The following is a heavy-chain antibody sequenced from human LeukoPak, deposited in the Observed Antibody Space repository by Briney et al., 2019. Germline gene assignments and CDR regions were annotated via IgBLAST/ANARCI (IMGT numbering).Heavy chain of an antibody. CDR2: INPNSGGT. D-gene: IGHD1-26*01. Sequence: ASVKVSCKASGYTFTGYYMHWVRQAPGQGLEWMGWINPNSGGTNYAQKFQGRVTMTRDTSTSTVYMELSSLRSEDTAVYYCARDLGGSSYFDYWGQGTLVTVSS. V-gene: IGHV1-2*02. CDR1: GYTFTGYY. J-gene: IGHJ4*02. CDR3: ARDLGGSSYFDY.